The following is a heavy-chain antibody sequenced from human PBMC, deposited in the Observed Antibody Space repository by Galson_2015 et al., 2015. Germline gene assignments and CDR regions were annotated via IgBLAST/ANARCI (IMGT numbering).Heavy chain of an antibody. CDR2: ISSDGTNE. V-gene: IGHV3-33*05. CDR1: GFTFNRFG. CDR3: VRTWKTYDGDYEEYDY. Sequence: SLRLSCAASGFTFNRFGVHWVRQAPGKGLEWVSIISSDGTNEYYADSVKGRFTISKDNSKNILSLQMDSLRADDTAVYYCVRTWKTYDGDYEEYDYWGLVTLVTVSS. D-gene: IGHD4-17*01. J-gene: IGHJ4*02.